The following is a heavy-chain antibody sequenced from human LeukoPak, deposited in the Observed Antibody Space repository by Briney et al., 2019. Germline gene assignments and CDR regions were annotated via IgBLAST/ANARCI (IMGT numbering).Heavy chain of an antibody. CDR1: GYSFTSYW. J-gene: IGHJ3*02. D-gene: IGHD3-22*01. Sequence: GESLKISCKGSGYSFTSYWIGWVRQMPGKGLEWIGIINPGDSETRYNPSFQGHVAISADTSISTAYLQWTSLQDSDTAIYYCASVGYDTSGYDAFDIWGQGTRVTVSS. CDR3: ASVGYDTSGYDAFDI. V-gene: IGHV5-51*01. CDR2: INPGDSET.